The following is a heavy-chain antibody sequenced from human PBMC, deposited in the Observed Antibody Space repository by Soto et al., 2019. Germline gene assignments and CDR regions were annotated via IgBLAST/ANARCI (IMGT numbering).Heavy chain of an antibody. CDR2: ISWNSGSI. D-gene: IGHD2-2*01. V-gene: IGHV3-9*01. Sequence: SLRLSCAASGFTFDDYAMHWVRQAPGKGLEWVSGISWNSGSIGYADSVKGRFTISRDNAKNSLYLQMNSLRAEDTALYYCAKGGVVRRQNWFDPWGQGTLVTVSS. CDR1: GFTFDDYA. J-gene: IGHJ5*02. CDR3: AKGGVVRRQNWFDP.